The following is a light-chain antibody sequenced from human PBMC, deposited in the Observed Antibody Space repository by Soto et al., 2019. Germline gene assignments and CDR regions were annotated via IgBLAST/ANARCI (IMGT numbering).Light chain of an antibody. CDR1: QSVRSW. CDR3: HQHNDCFRT. Sequence: TPMSQSPSTLSASVGYRVTITCRASQSVRSWLAWYQQKPERAPKLVIYSVSTLVSGVPSRFSGSGSAAEYIPTIISMQHADFVASYCHQHNDCFRTFGQGTKVDI. V-gene: IGKV1-5*01. CDR2: SVS. J-gene: IGKJ1*01.